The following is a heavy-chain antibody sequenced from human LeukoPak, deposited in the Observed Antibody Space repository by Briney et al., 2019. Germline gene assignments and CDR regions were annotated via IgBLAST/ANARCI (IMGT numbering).Heavy chain of an antibody. J-gene: IGHJ4*02. D-gene: IGHD6-19*01. V-gene: IGHV5-51*01. Sequence: GESLKTSWKASGYTFTKYWIGWVRQMPGKGLEWMGMIYPGDSETRNSPSFQGPVTISADKSRSTAYLQWSSLRASDTAMYYCARAYSSGWTFDYWGQGTLVAVSS. CDR1: GYTFTKYW. CDR3: ARAYSSGWTFDY. CDR2: IYPGDSET.